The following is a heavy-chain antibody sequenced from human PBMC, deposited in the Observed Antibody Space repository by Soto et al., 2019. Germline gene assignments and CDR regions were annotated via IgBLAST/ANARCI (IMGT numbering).Heavy chain of an antibody. V-gene: IGHV3-30*03. D-gene: IGHD3-10*01. CDR1: GFTFSSYG. Sequence: QVQLVESGGGVVQPGRSLRLSCAASGFTFSSYGMHWVRQAPGKGLEWVAVISYDGSNKYYADSVKGRFTISRDNSKNTLYLQMNSLRAEDTAVYYCAVGESFGYWGQGTLVTFSS. J-gene: IGHJ4*02. CDR3: AVGESFGY. CDR2: ISYDGSNK.